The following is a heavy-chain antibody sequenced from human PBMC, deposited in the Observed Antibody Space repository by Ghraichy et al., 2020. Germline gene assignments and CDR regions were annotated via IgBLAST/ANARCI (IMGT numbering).Heavy chain of an antibody. CDR2: IYYSGAT. D-gene: IGHD2/OR15-2a*01. CDR1: GASVSTGDNF. J-gene: IGHJ6*02. V-gene: IGHV4-30-4*01. Sequence: SETLSLTCTVSGASVSTGDNFWSWIRQAPGKGLEWIGNIYYSGATQFNASLKSRLDMSVDMSKNRFSLTLTSVTAADTAVYFCATGPKVAIYHYYGMDVWGQGTTVIV. CDR3: ATGPKVAIYHYYGMDV.